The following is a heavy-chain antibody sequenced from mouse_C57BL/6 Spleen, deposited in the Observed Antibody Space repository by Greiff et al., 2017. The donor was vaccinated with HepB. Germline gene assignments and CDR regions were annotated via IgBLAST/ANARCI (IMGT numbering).Heavy chain of an antibody. CDR2: INPSSGYT. CDR3: ARGTGYAMDY. D-gene: IGHD3-3*01. Sequence: QVQLQQSGAELARPGASVKMSCKASGYTFTSYTMHWVKQRPGQGLEWIGYINPSSGYTKYNQKFKDKATLTADKSASTAYMQLSSLTSEDSAVYYCARGTGYAMDYWGQGTSVTVSS. V-gene: IGHV1-4*01. CDR1: GYTFTSYT. J-gene: IGHJ4*01.